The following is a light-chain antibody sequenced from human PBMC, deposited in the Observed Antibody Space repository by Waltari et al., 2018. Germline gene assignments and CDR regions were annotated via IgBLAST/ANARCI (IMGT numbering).Light chain of an antibody. V-gene: IGKV3-15*01. CDR2: HAS. CDR1: QTIGFS. J-gene: IGKJ1*01. CDR3: QQYNNWPPGT. Sequence: ETVTTQSPATLSVSPGERATLSCRTSQTIGFSLAWYQQKPGQAPRLLIYHASPSATGIPARFICRWSETAFTLTISSLQSEDVAVYYWQQYNNWPPGTFGLGTKVEI.